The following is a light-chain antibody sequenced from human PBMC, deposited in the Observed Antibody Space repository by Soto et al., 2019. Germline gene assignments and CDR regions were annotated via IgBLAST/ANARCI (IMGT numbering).Light chain of an antibody. Sequence: QSALTQPASVSGSPGQSITISCTGTSSDVGSYNLVSRYQQHPGKAPKLMIYEGSKRPSGVSNRFSGSKSGNTASLTISGLQAEDEADYYCCSYAGSSTPYVVGTGTKRTVL. CDR2: EGS. CDR1: SSDVGSYNL. V-gene: IGLV2-23*01. CDR3: CSYAGSSTPYV. J-gene: IGLJ1*01.